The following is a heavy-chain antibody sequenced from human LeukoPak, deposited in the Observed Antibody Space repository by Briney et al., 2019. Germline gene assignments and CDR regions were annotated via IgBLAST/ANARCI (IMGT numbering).Heavy chain of an antibody. CDR2: IYTSGST. CDR1: GGSISSYY. J-gene: IGHJ6*02. V-gene: IGHV4-4*07. D-gene: IGHD1-7*01. Sequence: SETLSLTCTVSGGSISSYYWSWIRQPAGKGLEWIGRIYTSGSTNYNPSLKSRVTMSVDTSKNQFSLKPSSVTAADTAVYYCALTGTTGRHYYYYGMDVWGQGTTVTVSS. CDR3: ALTGTTGRHYYYYGMDV.